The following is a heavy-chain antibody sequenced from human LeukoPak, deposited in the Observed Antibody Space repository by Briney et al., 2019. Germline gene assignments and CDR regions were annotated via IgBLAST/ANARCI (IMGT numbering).Heavy chain of an antibody. V-gene: IGHV5-51*01. CDR1: GYNFTSYW. J-gene: IGHJ3*02. D-gene: IGHD3-22*01. CDR3: ARRVSYYDSSGYYYQGAFDI. Sequence: GESLKISCKGSGYNFTSYWIGWVRRMPGKGLEWMGIIYPGDSHPRYSPSFQGHVTISADKSVTTAYLQWSSLKASDTAIYYCARRVSYYDSSGYYYQGAFDIWGQGTMVTVSS. CDR2: IYPGDSHP.